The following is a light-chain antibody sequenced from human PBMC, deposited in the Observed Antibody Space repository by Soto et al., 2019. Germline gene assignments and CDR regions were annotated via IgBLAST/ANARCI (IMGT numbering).Light chain of an antibody. J-gene: IGLJ3*02. CDR3: SSFTSSNTVV. CDR1: SSDVGSYNY. CDR2: DVS. V-gene: IGLV2-14*03. Sequence: QSVLTQPASVSGSPGQSITISCTGTSSDVGSYNYVSWYQQHPGKAPKLMIYDVSNRPSGVSNRFSGSKSGNTASLTISGLQADDEADYYCSSFTSSNTVVFGGGTKLTVL.